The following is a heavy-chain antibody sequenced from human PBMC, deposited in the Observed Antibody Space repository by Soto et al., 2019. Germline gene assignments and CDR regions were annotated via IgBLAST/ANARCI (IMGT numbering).Heavy chain of an antibody. CDR3: ARQVDY. Sequence: GGSLRLSCAASGFTFSSYPVHWVRQAPGKGLEWVAFASSDGGNGYYADSVKGRFTISRDNAKNSLYLQMNSLRAEDTAVYYCARQVDYWGQGTLVTVSS. CDR1: GFTFSSYP. CDR2: ASSDGGNG. V-gene: IGHV3-30-3*01. J-gene: IGHJ4*02.